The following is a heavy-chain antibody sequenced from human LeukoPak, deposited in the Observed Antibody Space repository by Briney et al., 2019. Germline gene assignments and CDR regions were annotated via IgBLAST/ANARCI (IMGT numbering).Heavy chain of an antibody. V-gene: IGHV3-7*01. CDR3: ARDPQYQLLSLDY. CDR2: IKQDGSEK. J-gene: IGHJ4*02. Sequence: GGSLRLSCAASGFTFSSYWMSWVRQAPGKGLEWAANIKQDGSEKYYVDSVKGRFTISRDNAKNPLYLQMNSLRAEDTAVYYCARDPQYQLLSLDYWGQGTLVTVSS. CDR1: GFTFSSYW. D-gene: IGHD2-2*01.